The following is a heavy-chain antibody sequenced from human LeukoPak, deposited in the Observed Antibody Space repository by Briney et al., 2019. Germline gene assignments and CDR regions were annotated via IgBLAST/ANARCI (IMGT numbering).Heavy chain of an antibody. CDR2: FDPEDGET. D-gene: IGHD3-3*01. CDR1: GYTLTELS. CDR3: AATYYDFWSGCQRPFDP. V-gene: IGHV1-24*01. Sequence: ASVKVSCKVSGYTLTELSMHWVRQAPGKGLEWMGGFDPEDGETIYAQKFQGRVTMTEDTSTDTAYMELSSLRSEDTAVYYCAATYYDFWSGCQRPFDPWGQGTLVTVSS. J-gene: IGHJ5*02.